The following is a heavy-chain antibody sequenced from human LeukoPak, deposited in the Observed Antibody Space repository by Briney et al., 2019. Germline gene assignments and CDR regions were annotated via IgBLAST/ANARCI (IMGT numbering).Heavy chain of an antibody. Sequence: GGSLRLSCAASGFTFSSYSMNWVRQAPGKGLEWVSYISRSSSTIYYADSVKGRFTISRDNAKNSLYLQMNSLRAEDTAVYYCARDLAFGVVTEETWGYYFDYWGQGTLVTVSS. J-gene: IGHJ4*02. CDR1: GFTFSSYS. D-gene: IGHD3-3*01. V-gene: IGHV3-48*01. CDR2: ISRSSSTI. CDR3: ARDLAFGVVTEETWGYYFDY.